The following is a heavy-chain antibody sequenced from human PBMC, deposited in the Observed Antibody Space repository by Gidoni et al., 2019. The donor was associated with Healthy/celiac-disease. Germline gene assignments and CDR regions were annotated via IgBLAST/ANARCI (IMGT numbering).Heavy chain of an antibody. Sequence: QVQLVASGGGVVQPGRSMRLSCAAAGVTFSSYAMHWVRQAPGKGLEWVAVISYDGSNKYYADSVKGLFTSSRDNSNNTLYLQMNSLRAEDTAVYYCARGDIVVVIAAALDYWGQGTLVTVSS. CDR3: ARGDIVVVIAAALDY. CDR1: GVTFSSYA. D-gene: IGHD2-21*01. CDR2: ISYDGSNK. V-gene: IGHV3-30-3*01. J-gene: IGHJ4*02.